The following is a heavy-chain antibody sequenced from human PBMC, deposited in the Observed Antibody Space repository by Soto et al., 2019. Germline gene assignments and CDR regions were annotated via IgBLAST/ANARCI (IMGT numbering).Heavy chain of an antibody. CDR2: ISGSGGIT. Sequence: GGSLRLSCAASGFPFSSYAMSWVRQAPGKGLEWVSGISGSGGITYYADSVKGRFTISRDNSKNTLYLQMNSLRADDTAVYFCAKSLSASPNYFFDSWGQGTLVTV. D-gene: IGHD1-1*01. CDR3: AKSLSASPNYFFDS. J-gene: IGHJ4*02. V-gene: IGHV3-23*01. CDR1: GFPFSSYA.